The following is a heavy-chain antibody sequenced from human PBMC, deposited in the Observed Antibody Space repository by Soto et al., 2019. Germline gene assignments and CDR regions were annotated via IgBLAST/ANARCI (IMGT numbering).Heavy chain of an antibody. CDR3: AKGRDIVATVGGWFDP. CDR1: GCTFSSYA. J-gene: IGHJ5*02. V-gene: IGHV3-23*01. Sequence: EVQLLESGGGLVQPGGSLRLSCAASGCTFSSYAMSWVRQAPGKGLEWVSAISGSGGSTYYADSVKGRFTISRDNSKNTLYLQMNSLRAEDTAVYYCAKGRDIVATVGGWFDPWGQGTLVTVSS. CDR2: ISGSGGST. D-gene: IGHD5-12*01.